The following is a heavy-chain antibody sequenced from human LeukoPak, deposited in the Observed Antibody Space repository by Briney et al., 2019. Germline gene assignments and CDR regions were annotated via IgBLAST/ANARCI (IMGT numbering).Heavy chain of an antibody. CDR2: IFNSGIT. J-gene: IGHJ3*02. CDR3: ARVGGVPLGAFDI. Sequence: PSETLSLTCTVSGASISSYYWSWIRQPPGKGLEWIGYIFNSGITNYNPSLKSRVTLSADTSKNHFSLRLNSVTAADTAVYYCARVGGVPLGAFDIWAQGTMVTVSS. V-gene: IGHV4-59*01. CDR1: GASISSYY. D-gene: IGHD3-16*01.